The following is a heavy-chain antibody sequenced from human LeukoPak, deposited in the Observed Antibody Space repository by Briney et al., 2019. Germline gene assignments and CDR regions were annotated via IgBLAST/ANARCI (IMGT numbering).Heavy chain of an antibody. J-gene: IGHJ4*02. Sequence: SETLSLTCSVSGGSISSSSYSWGWIRQPPGKGLEWIGSVSHSGSINYDPSLKNRVTISVDTSRNQFSLKLSSVTAADTAVYYCWAIVTTIKLDFWGQGTLVTVSS. D-gene: IGHD5-12*01. CDR1: GGSISSSSYS. V-gene: IGHV4-39*01. CDR3: WAIVTTIKLDF. CDR2: VSHSGSI.